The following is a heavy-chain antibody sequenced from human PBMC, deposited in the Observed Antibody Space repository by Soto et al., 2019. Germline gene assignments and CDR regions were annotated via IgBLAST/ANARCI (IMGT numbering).Heavy chain of an antibody. CDR1: AGSISSYY. CDR3: KSWQLVRREFDP. V-gene: IGHV4-59*01. D-gene: IGHD6-6*01. Sequence: PSETLSLTCTVSAGSISSYYWSWIRQPPGKGLEWIGYIYYSGSTNYNPSLKSRVTISVDTSKNQLSLKLSSVTAADTAVYYCKSWQLVRREFDPWGQGTLVTVSS. J-gene: IGHJ5*02. CDR2: IYYSGST.